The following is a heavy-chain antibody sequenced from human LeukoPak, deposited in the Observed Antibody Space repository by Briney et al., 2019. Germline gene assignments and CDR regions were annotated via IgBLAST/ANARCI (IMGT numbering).Heavy chain of an antibody. V-gene: IGHV3-48*03. D-gene: IGHD1-26*01. Sequence: PGRSLRLSRAASVFTFSSYEMSCVRQAPGKGLEWVSYISSGSNTIYFEESVKGQFTLSRDNAKNTLYLKMSSLRAEDTAVYYCAREVGPTLENGYSCGQGTLGTVSS. J-gene: IGHJ4*02. CDR2: ISSGSNTI. CDR3: AREVGPTLENGYS. CDR1: VFTFSSYE.